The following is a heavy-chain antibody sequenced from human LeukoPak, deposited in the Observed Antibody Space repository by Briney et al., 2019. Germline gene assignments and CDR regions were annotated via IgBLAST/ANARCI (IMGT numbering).Heavy chain of an antibody. Sequence: SETLSLTCAVYGGSFSGYYWSWIRQPPGKGLEWIGRIYTSGSTNYNPSLKSRVTMSVDTSKNQFSLKLSSVTAANTAVYYCARDRDYDSSGYWSRRLESAFDIWGQGTMVTVSS. CDR1: GGSFSGYY. J-gene: IGHJ3*02. V-gene: IGHV4-59*10. CDR2: IYTSGST. D-gene: IGHD3-22*01. CDR3: ARDRDYDSSGYWSRRLESAFDI.